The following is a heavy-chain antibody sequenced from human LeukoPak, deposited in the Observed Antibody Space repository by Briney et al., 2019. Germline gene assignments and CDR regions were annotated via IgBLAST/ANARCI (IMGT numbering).Heavy chain of an antibody. CDR3: ARDDLDSGTRITMIVKDY. J-gene: IGHJ4*02. CDR1: GFNVSTNY. CDR2: IYSAGGT. Sequence: GGSLRLSCAASGFNVSTNYMNWVRQAPGKGLEWVSLIYSAGGTYYADSVKGRFTISRDNAKNSLYLQMNSLRAEDTAVYYCARDDLDSGTRITMIVKDYWGQGTLVTVSS. D-gene: IGHD3-22*01. V-gene: IGHV3-53*01.